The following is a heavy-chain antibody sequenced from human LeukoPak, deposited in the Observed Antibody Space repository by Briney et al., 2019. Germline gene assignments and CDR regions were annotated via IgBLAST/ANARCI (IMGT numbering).Heavy chain of an antibody. CDR1: GFTFSSYE. Sequence: GGSLRLSCAASGFTFSSYEMNWVRQAPGKGLEWVSYISSSGSTIYYADSVKGRFTISRDNSKNTLYLQMNSLRAEDTAVYYCAKTPLWFGARDWFDPWGQGTLVTVSS. J-gene: IGHJ5*02. CDR3: AKTPLWFGARDWFDP. V-gene: IGHV3-48*03. D-gene: IGHD3-10*01. CDR2: ISSSGSTI.